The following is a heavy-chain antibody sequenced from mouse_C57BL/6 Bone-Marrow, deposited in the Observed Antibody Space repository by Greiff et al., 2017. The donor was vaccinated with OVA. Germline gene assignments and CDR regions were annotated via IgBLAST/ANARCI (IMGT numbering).Heavy chain of an antibody. J-gene: IGHJ2*01. CDR3: ASCGGIYYYGSNHN. D-gene: IGHD1-1*01. CDR2: IFPGSGST. Sequence: QVQLQQSGPELVKPGASVKISCKASGYTFTDYYINWVKQRPGQGLEWIGWIFPGSGSTYYNEKFKGKATLTVDKSSSTAYMLLSSLTSDDSAVYYCASCGGIYYYGSNHNWGQGTTLTVSS. V-gene: IGHV1-75*01. CDR1: GYTFTDYY.